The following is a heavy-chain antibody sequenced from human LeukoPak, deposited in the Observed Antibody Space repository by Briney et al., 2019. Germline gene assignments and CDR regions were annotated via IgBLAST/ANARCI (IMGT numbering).Heavy chain of an antibody. CDR3: ARAMYSSSIIFDY. D-gene: IGHD6-6*01. V-gene: IGHV4-4*02. CDR2: IYYSGTT. Sequence: SETRSLTCAVSGGSISSIKWWSGVRQPPGKGVGWIGYIYYSGTTNYNHSLKSRVTISVDTSTNQFSLKLSCVTAEDTAVYYCARAMYSSSIIFDYWGQGTLVTVSS. CDR1: GGSISSIKW. J-gene: IGHJ4*02.